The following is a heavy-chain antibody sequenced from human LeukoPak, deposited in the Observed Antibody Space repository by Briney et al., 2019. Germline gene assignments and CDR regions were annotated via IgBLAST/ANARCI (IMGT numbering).Heavy chain of an antibody. D-gene: IGHD3-10*01. CDR2: VRHSGST. V-gene: IGHV4-34*01. CDR1: GESITAYY. CDR3: AGATATGTGRAFHY. J-gene: IGHJ4*02. Sequence: PSETLSLTCAVYGESITAYYWTWIRQPPGKRLEWIGEVRHSGSTNYNPSLKSRVTMSVDMSKNQFSLKLNSVTAADTAVYYCAGATATGTGRAFHYWAQGNLVPDSS.